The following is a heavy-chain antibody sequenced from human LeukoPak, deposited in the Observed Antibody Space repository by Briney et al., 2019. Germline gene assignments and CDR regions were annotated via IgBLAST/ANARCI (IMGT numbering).Heavy chain of an antibody. J-gene: IGHJ4*02. CDR3: ARSDY. V-gene: IGHV3-48*03. CDR2: ISANSNTI. CDR1: AFTFSGYE. Sequence: GGSLRLSCAASAFTFSGYEMNWVRQAPGKGLEWLSYISANSNTIYYADSVKGRFTISRDNAKNSLYLQMNSRRAEDTAVYYCARSDYWGRGTLVTVSS.